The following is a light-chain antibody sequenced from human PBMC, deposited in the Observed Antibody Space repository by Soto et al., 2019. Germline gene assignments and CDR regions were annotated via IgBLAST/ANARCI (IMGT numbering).Light chain of an antibody. V-gene: IGLV2-23*01. CDR2: EGS. CDR1: SSDVGRYNI. CDR3: CSYSGSSTYG. J-gene: IGLJ1*01. Sequence: QSALTQPASVSGSPGQSITISCTGTSSDVGRYNIVSWYQQHPGKAPKLLIYEGSKRPSGVSNRFSGSKSGNTASLTISGLQAEDEAEYFCCSYSGSSTYGFGTGTKLTVL.